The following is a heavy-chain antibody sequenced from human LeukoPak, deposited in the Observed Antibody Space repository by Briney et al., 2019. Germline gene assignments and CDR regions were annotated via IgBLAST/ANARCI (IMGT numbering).Heavy chain of an antibody. CDR2: IYRSGSA. CDR1: GGSISSSNW. Sequence: PSETLSLTCAVSGGSISSSNWWSWVRQPPGKGLEWIGEIYRSGSANYNPSLKSRVTISINTSKNQFSLKLSSVTAADTAVYYCARRNGQDIVATFRRRYYFDYWGQGTLVTVSS. V-gene: IGHV4-4*02. D-gene: IGHD5-12*01. J-gene: IGHJ4*02. CDR3: ARRNGQDIVATFRRRYYFDY.